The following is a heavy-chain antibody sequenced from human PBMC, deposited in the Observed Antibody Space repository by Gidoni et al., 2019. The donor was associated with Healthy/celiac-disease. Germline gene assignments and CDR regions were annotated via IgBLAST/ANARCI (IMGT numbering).Heavy chain of an antibody. Sequence: VQLQASRTVLVKPSHTLSLPCTVSGGSISSGGYYWSWIRQHPGKGLAWIGYIYYSGSTYYNPSLKSRVTISVDTSKMQFALKLSSVTAADTAVYYCAREDIRVGAFFDYWGQGTLVTVSS. J-gene: IGHJ4*02. CDR3: AREDIRVGAFFDY. D-gene: IGHD1-26*01. V-gene: IGHV4-31*03. CDR2: IYYSGST. CDR1: GGSISSGGYY.